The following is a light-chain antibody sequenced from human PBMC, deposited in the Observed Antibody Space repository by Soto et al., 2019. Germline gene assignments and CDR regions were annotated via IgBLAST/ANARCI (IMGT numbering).Light chain of an antibody. CDR1: RSIDTF. CDR3: QQRYNWPPLT. V-gene: IGKV3-11*01. CDR2: DAS. J-gene: IGKJ5*01. Sequence: VLTQSPATLSLSPGDRATLSCRASRSIDTFLAWYQQRPGQAPRLLIYDASNRATGIPARFSGSGSGTDFTLTISSLEPEDFAVYYCQQRYNWPPLTFGQGTRLEIK.